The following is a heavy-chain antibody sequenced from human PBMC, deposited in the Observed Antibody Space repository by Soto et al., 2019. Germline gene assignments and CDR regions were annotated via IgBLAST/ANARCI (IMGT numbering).Heavy chain of an antibody. Sequence: GGSLRLSCAASGFTFSSYAMSWVRQAPGKGLEWVSAISGSGGSTYYADSVKGRFTISRDNSKNTLYLQMNSLRAEDTAVYYCAKDSSVTIFGVVMYYFDYWGQGTLVTVS. CDR3: AKDSSVTIFGVVMYYFDY. J-gene: IGHJ4*02. CDR2: ISGSGGST. D-gene: IGHD3-3*01. CDR1: GFTFSSYA. V-gene: IGHV3-23*01.